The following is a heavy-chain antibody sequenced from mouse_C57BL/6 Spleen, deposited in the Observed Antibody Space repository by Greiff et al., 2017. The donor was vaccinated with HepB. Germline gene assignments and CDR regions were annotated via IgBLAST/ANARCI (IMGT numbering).Heavy chain of an antibody. V-gene: IGHV1-76*01. J-gene: IGHJ4*01. CDR1: GYTFTDYY. Sequence: QVQLQQSGAELVRPGASVKLSCKASGYTFTDYYINWVKQRPGQGLEWIARIYPGSGNTYYNEKFKGKATLTAEKSSSTAYMQLSSLTSEDSAVYFCARNYPPLYYYAMDYWGQGTSVTVSS. CDR2: IYPGSGNT. D-gene: IGHD1-1*02. CDR3: ARNYPPLYYYAMDY.